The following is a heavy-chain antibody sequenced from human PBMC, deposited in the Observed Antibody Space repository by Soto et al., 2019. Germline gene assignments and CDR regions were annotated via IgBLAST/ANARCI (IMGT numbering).Heavy chain of an antibody. CDR2: IIPILGIA. D-gene: IGHD6-13*01. CDR1: GGTFSSYT. V-gene: IGHV1-69*02. CDR3: ARLVAAGYDAFDI. J-gene: IGHJ3*02. Sequence: VQLVQSGAEVKKPGSSVKVSCKASGGTFSSYTISWVRQAPGQGLEWMGRIIPILGIANYAQKFQGRVTITADKSTSTAYMELSSLRSEDTAVYYCARLVAAGYDAFDIWGQGTMVTVSS.